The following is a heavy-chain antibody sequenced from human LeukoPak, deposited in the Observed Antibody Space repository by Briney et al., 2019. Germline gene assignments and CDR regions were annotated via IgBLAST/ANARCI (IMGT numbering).Heavy chain of an antibody. Sequence: TSETLSLTCTVSGDSISSYYWSWIRQPPGKGLEWIGYNYYSGSTNYSPSLKSRVTISVDTSKNQFSLKLSSVTAADTAVYYCARSERIIMILGGAFDIWGQGTVVTVSS. J-gene: IGHJ3*02. CDR2: NYYSGST. CDR1: GDSISSYY. V-gene: IGHV4-59*08. CDR3: ARSERIIMILGGAFDI. D-gene: IGHD3-22*01.